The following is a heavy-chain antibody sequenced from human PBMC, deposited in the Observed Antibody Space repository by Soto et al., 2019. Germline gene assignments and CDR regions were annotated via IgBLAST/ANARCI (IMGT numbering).Heavy chain of an antibody. Sequence: ASVKVSCKVSGYTLTELSMHWVRQAPGKGLEWMGGFDPEDGETIYAQKFQGRVTMTEDTSTDTAYMELSSLRSEDTAVYYCATVLTFGGVILRPLYYWGQGTLVTVSS. V-gene: IGHV1-24*01. J-gene: IGHJ4*02. CDR3: ATVLTFGGVILRPLYY. CDR2: FDPEDGET. CDR1: GYTLTELS. D-gene: IGHD3-16*01.